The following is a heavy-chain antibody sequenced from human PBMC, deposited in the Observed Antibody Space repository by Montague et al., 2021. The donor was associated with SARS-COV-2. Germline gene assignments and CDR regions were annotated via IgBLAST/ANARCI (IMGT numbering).Heavy chain of an antibody. D-gene: IGHD3-10*01. J-gene: IGHJ4*02. V-gene: IGHV4-39*01. CDR2: IYHSGST. CDR1: DGSISSSSYY. Sequence: SETLSITCTVSDGSISSSSYYWGWIRQPPGKGLEWIGSIYHSGSTYYNPSLKSRVTISIDTSKNQFSLKLSSVTAADTAVYYCARREDCYGAESFANWGQGTMVTVSS. CDR3: ARREDCYGAESFAN.